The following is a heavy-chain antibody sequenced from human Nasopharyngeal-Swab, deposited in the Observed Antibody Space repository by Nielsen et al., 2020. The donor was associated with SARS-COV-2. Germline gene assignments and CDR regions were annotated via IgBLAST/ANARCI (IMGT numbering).Heavy chain of an antibody. CDR2: ISWNSGSI. J-gene: IGHJ4*02. D-gene: IGHD4-17*01. V-gene: IGHV3-9*01. CDR1: GFTFDDYA. Sequence: SLKISCAASGFTFDDYAMHWVRQAPGKGLEWVSGISWNSGSIGYADSVKGRFTISRDNAKNSLYLQMNSLRAEDTALYYCAKLNYGDSVDYWGQGTLVTVSS. CDR3: AKLNYGDSVDY.